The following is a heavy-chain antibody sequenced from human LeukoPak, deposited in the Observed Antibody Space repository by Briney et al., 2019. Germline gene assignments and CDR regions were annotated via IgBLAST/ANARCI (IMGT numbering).Heavy chain of an antibody. D-gene: IGHD6-19*01. CDR2: INHSGST. CDR3: ARGIAVAIDY. V-gene: IGHV4-34*01. Sequence: SETLSLTCVVYGGSFSGYYWSWIRQPPGKGLEWIGEINHSGSTNYNPSLKSRVTISVDTSKNQFSLKLSSVTAADTAVYYCARGIAVAIDYWGQGTLVTVSS. CDR1: GGSFSGYY. J-gene: IGHJ4*02.